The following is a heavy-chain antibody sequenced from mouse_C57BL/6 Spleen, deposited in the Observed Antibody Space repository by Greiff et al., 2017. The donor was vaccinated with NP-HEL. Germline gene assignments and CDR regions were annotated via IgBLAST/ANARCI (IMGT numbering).Heavy chain of an antibody. CDR3: IYYYGSSWFAY. J-gene: IGHJ3*01. V-gene: IGHV14-4*01. Sequence: VQLQQSGAELVRPGASVKLSCTASGFNIKDDYMHWVKQRPEQGLEWIGWIDPENGDTEYASKFQGKATITADTSSNTAYLQLSSLTSEDTAVYYCIYYYGSSWFAYWGQGTLVTVSA. CDR1: GFNIKDDY. D-gene: IGHD1-1*01. CDR2: IDPENGDT.